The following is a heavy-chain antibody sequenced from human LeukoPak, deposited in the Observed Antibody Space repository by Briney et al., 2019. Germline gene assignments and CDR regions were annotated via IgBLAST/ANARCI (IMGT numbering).Heavy chain of an antibody. CDR3: AADNDYSVQQWLPRGAY. J-gene: IGHJ4*02. Sequence: GASVNVSYKPSGFTFTRSAMQWVRQARGQRLEWIGWIVVGSGSTDYAQKYQERVTITSDMSTSTAYMELDSLTSEDTAVYYCAADNDYSVQQWLPRGAYWGQGTLVTVSS. V-gene: IGHV1-58*02. CDR1: GFTFTRSA. CDR2: IVVGSGST. D-gene: IGHD4-11*01.